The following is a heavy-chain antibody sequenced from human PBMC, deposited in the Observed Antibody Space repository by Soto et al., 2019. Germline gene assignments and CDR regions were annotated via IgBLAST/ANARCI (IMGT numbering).Heavy chain of an antibody. J-gene: IGHJ3*02. CDR3: AKSPEIVVVVAANAFDI. D-gene: IGHD2-15*01. V-gene: IGHV3-23*01. CDR1: GFTFSSYA. Sequence: GGSLRLSCAASGFTFSSYAMSWVRQAPGKGLEWVSAISGSGGSTYYADSVKGRFTISRDNSKNTLYLQMNSLRAEDTAVYYCAKSPEIVVVVAANAFDIWGQGTMVTVSS. CDR2: ISGSGGST.